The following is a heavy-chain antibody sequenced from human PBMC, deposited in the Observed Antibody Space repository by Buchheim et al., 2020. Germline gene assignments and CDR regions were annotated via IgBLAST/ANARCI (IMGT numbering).Heavy chain of an antibody. V-gene: IGHV5-10-1*03. J-gene: IGHJ4*02. D-gene: IGHD2-21*02. CDR3: ARHGTLAYCGGDCYKRGFDY. CDR2: IDPSDSYT. CDR1: GRSFTSYW. Sequence: EVQLVQSGAEVKKPGESLRISCKGSGRSFTSYWISWVRQMPGKGLEWMGRIDPSDSYTNYSPSFQGHVTISADKSISTAYLQWSSLKASDTAMYYCARHGTLAYCGGDCYKRGFDYWGQGTL.